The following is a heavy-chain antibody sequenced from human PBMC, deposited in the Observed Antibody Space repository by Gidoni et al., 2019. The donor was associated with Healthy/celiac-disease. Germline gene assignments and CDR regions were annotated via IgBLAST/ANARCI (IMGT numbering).Heavy chain of an antibody. D-gene: IGHD3-22*01. J-gene: IGHJ4*02. CDR3: AKDPLLHSSYDSSGYYPDY. V-gene: IGHV3-23*01. CDR1: GFTFSSYA. CDR2: ISGSGGST. Sequence: EVQLLESGGGLVQPGGSLRLSCAASGFTFSSYALGWVRQAPGTGLEWVSAISGSGGSTYYADSVKGRFTISRDNSKNTLYLQMNSLRAEDTAVYYCAKDPLLHSSYDSSGYYPDYWGQGTLVTVSS.